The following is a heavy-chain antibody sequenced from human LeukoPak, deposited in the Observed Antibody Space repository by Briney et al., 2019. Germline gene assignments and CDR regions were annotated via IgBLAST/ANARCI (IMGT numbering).Heavy chain of an antibody. CDR1: GYTFTDYY. CDR3: SRGSALNRAYSGYDPPFHY. D-gene: IGHD5-12*01. CDR2: INPNSGAT. Sequence: GASVKVSCKASGYTFTDYYFHWVRQAPGQGLEWMGWINPNSGATGYAQKFQGRVTMTRDTSISTADMELNSLRSDDTAMYYCSRGSALNRAYSGYDPPFHYWGQGTLVAVSS. V-gene: IGHV1-2*02. J-gene: IGHJ4*02.